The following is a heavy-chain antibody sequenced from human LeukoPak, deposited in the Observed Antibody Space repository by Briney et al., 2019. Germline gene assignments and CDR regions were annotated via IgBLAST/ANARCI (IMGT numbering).Heavy chain of an antibody. Sequence: GGSLRLSCVASGFTFSSYSMNWVRQAPGKGLEWVSYITSSSRTIYYADSVRGRFTISRDNAKNSLYLQMNSLRAEDTAVYYCARDYPSPWGQGTLVTVSS. J-gene: IGHJ5*02. CDR3: ARDYPSP. CDR2: ITSSSRTI. V-gene: IGHV3-48*01. CDR1: GFTFSSYS.